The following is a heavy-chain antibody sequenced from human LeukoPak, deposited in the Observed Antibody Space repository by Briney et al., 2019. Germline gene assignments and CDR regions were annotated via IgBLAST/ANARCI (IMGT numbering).Heavy chain of an antibody. CDR3: ARGQYSPDY. D-gene: IGHD2-15*01. CDR1: GFTFSSYS. V-gene: IGHV3-33*08. Sequence: PGGSLRLSCAASGFTFSSYSMNWVRQAPGKGLEWVALIWYEGSNKYYADSVKGRFTISRDNSKNTLYLQMNSLRAEDMAVYYCARGQYSPDYWGQGTLVTVSS. CDR2: IWYEGSNK. J-gene: IGHJ4*02.